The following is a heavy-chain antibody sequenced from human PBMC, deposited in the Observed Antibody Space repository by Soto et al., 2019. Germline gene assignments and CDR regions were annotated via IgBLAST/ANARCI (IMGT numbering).Heavy chain of an antibody. D-gene: IGHD2-2*01. V-gene: IGHV1-58*02. Sequence: QMQLVQSGPEVKKPGTSVKVSCKASGFTFTSSAMQWVRQARGQRLEWIGWIVVGSGNTNYAQKFQERVTITRDMSTSTAYMELSSLRSEDTAVYYCAASIVVVPAAIEAYYYYGMDVWGQGTTVTVSS. CDR3: AASIVVVPAAIEAYYYYGMDV. J-gene: IGHJ6*02. CDR2: IVVGSGNT. CDR1: GFTFTSSA.